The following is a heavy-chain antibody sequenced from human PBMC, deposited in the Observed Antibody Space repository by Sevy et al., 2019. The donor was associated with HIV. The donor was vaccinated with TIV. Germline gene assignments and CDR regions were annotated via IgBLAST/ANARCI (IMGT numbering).Heavy chain of an antibody. CDR3: ARAVTYSRIRSYYYYYYMDV. J-gene: IGHJ6*03. CDR1: GGSISSYY. V-gene: IGHV4-59*01. Sequence: SETLSLTCTVSGGSISSYYWSWIRQPPGKGLEWIGYIYYSGSTNYNPSLKSRVTISVDTSKNQFSRKLSSVTAADTAVYYCARAVTYSRIRSYYYYYYMDVWGKGTTVTVSS. D-gene: IGHD2-21*01. CDR2: IYYSGST.